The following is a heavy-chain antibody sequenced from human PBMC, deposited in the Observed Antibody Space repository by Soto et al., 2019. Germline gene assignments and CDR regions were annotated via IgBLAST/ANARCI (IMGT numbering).Heavy chain of an antibody. Sequence: EVQLLESGGGLVQPGGSLRLSCAASGFTFSSYAMSWVRQAPGKGLEWVSAISGSGGSTYYADSVKGRFTISSDNSKHPLYFVMYSLRAEDTAVYYCAKETGRFHYWGQGTLVTVSS. V-gene: IGHV3-23*01. CDR3: AKETGRFHY. CDR2: ISGSGGST. J-gene: IGHJ4*01. D-gene: IGHD3-10*01. CDR1: GFTFSSYA.